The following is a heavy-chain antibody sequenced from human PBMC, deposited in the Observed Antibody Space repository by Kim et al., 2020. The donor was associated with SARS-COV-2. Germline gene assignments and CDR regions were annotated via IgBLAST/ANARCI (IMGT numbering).Heavy chain of an antibody. V-gene: IGHV4-31*03. J-gene: IGHJ4*02. CDR2: IYYSGST. Sequence: SETLSLTCTVSGGSISSGGYYWSWIRQHPGKGLEWIGYIYYSGSTYYNPSLKSRVTISVDTSKNQFSLKLSSVTAADTAVYYCARNRNGSGSYYPTDYFDYRGQGTLVTVST. CDR1: GGSISSGGYY. CDR3: ARNRNGSGSYYPTDYFDY. D-gene: IGHD3-10*01.